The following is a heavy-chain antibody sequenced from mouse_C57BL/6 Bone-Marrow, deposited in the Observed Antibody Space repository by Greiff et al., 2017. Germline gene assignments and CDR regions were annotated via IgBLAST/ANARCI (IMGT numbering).Heavy chain of an antibody. V-gene: IGHV1-81*01. Sequence: QVQLQQSGAELARPGASVKLSCKASGYTFTSYGISWVKQRTGQGLEWIGEIYPRSGNTYYNEKFKGKATLTADKSSSTAYMELRSLTSEDSAVYFCARGVYCSSDAWCAYWGQGTLVTVSA. J-gene: IGHJ3*01. D-gene: IGHD1-1*01. CDR1: GYTFTSYG. CDR2: IYPRSGNT. CDR3: ARGVYCSSDAWCAY.